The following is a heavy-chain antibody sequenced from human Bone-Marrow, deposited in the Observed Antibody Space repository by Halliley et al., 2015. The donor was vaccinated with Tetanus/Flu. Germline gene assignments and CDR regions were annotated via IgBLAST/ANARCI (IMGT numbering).Heavy chain of an antibody. CDR2: INHSGTT. Sequence: TLSLTCAVYGGSFSGYYWNWIRQPPGKGLEWIGEINHSGTTNSNPSLTSRVTTSVDTSKNQVSLNLRSVTAADTALYYCARGRARGVTFYFNLGTSGGWFDPWGQGTLVSVPS. D-gene: IGHD3-16*01. CDR3: ARGRARGVTFYFNLGTSGGWFDP. CDR1: GGSFSGYY. V-gene: IGHV4-34*01. J-gene: IGHJ5*02.